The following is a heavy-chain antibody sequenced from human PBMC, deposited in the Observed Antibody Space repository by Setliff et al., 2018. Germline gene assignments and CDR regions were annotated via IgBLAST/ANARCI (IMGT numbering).Heavy chain of an antibody. CDR3: AKAHGDYVLES. CDR2: IYRGEST. Sequence: TGGSLRLSCAASGFTLSPFAMSWVRQAPGKGLEWVSTIYRGESTEYADAVKGRFTISRDNSKNSLYLHMSSLRPDDTALYYCAKAHGDYVLESWGQGTLVTVSS. CDR1: GFTLSPFA. D-gene: IGHD4-17*01. V-gene: IGHV3-23*05. J-gene: IGHJ5*02.